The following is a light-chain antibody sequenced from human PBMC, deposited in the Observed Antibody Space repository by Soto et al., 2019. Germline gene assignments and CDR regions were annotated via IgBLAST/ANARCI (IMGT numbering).Light chain of an antibody. CDR3: QTWGTDSVV. V-gene: IGLV4-69*01. Sequence: QLVLTQSPSASASLGASVKLTCTLSSGHSSYATAWHQQQPEKGPRYLMKLNSDGSHSKGDGIPDRFSGSSSGAERYLTISSLQSEDEADYYCQTWGTDSVVFGGGTQLTVL. J-gene: IGLJ2*01. CDR2: LNSDGSH. CDR1: SGHSSYA.